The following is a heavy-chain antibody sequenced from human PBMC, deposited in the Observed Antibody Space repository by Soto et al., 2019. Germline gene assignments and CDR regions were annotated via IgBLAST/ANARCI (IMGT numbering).Heavy chain of an antibody. Sequence: KPSETLSLTCTVSGGSISSYYWSWIRQPAGKGLEWIGRIYTSGSTNYNPSLKSRVTMSVDTSKNQFSLKLSSVTAADTAVYYCARSSGWSIEYYFDYWGQGTLVTVSS. V-gene: IGHV4-4*07. D-gene: IGHD6-19*01. CDR3: ARSSGWSIEYYFDY. J-gene: IGHJ4*02. CDR2: IYTSGST. CDR1: GGSISSYY.